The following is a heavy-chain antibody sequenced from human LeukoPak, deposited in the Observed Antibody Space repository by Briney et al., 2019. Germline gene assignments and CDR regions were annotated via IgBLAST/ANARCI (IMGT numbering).Heavy chain of an antibody. CDR2: ISGSGGST. CDR1: GFTFSSYA. V-gene: IGHV3-23*01. Sequence: GGSLRLSCAASGFTFSSYAMSWVRQAPGKGLEWVSAISGSGGSTYYADSVKGRFTISRDNFKNTLYLQMNSLRAEDTAVYYCATLDVRLGEDYWGQGTLVTVSS. D-gene: IGHD3-10*01. J-gene: IGHJ4*02. CDR3: ATLDVRLGEDY.